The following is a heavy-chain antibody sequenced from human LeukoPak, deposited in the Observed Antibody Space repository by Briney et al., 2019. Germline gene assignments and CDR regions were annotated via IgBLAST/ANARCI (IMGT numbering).Heavy chain of an antibody. V-gene: IGHV4-30-4*01. D-gene: IGHD4-17*01. CDR1: GGSISSGDYY. Sequence: SETLSLTCTVSGGSISSGDYYWSWIRQPTGKGLEWIGYIYYSGSTYYNPSLKSRVTISVDTTKNQFSLKLSSVTAADTAVYYCAREAGSHGDYFFDYWGQGTLVTVSS. J-gene: IGHJ4*02. CDR3: AREAGSHGDYFFDY. CDR2: IYYSGST.